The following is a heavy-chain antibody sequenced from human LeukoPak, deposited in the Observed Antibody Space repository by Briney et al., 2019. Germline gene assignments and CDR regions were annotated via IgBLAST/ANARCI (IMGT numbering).Heavy chain of an antibody. J-gene: IGHJ6*02. CDR1: GGSFSGYY. CDR3: ARGRVGYYYGSGSYYYGMDV. V-gene: IGHV4-34*01. CDR2: INHSGST. D-gene: IGHD3-10*01. Sequence: SETLSLTCAVYGGSFSGYYWSWIRQPPGKGLEWIGEINHSGSTNYNPSLKSRVTISVDTSKNRFSLKLSSVTAADTAVYYCARGRVGYYYGSGSYYYGMDVWGQGTTVTVSS.